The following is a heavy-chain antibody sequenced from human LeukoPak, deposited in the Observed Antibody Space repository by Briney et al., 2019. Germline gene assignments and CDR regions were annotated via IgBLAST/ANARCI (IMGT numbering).Heavy chain of an antibody. J-gene: IGHJ6*02. CDR1: GVTFNNYA. Sequence: PGGSLRLSCAASGVTFNNYAMSWVRQAPGKGLEWVSPIGGSGSNTYYADSVKSRFTISRDNSRNTLYLQMNSLRAEDTALYYCAKDSEVVPAAPYGMDVWGQGTTVTVSS. CDR2: IGGSGSNT. D-gene: IGHD2-2*01. CDR3: AKDSEVVPAAPYGMDV. V-gene: IGHV3-23*01.